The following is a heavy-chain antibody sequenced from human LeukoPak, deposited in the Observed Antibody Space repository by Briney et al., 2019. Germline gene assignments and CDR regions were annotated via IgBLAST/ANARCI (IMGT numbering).Heavy chain of an antibody. CDR1: GFTFSSYG. CDR3: VGLFDI. J-gene: IGHJ3*02. V-gene: IGHV3-30*03. Sequence: GRSLRLSCAASGFTFSSYGMHWVRQAPGKGLEWGAGISYDGSNKYYADSVKGRFTISRDNSKNTLYLQMNSLRAEDTAVYYCVGLFDIWGQGTMVTVSS. CDR2: ISYDGSNK.